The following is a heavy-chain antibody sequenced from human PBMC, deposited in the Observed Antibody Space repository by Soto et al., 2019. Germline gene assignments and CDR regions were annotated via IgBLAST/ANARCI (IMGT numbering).Heavy chain of an antibody. CDR1: GFTFSNYW. Sequence: VQLVESGGGLVHPGGSLRLSCAASGFTFSNYWMHWVRQAPGKGLVWVSRINSEGGSTAYADSVKGRVTSSRDNAENTLFLQMLSLGSEDMTVYLGRSGPCCSEGNCYARCAVDFWGQATMVTVSS. D-gene: IGHD2-15*01. CDR3: RSGPCCSEGNCYARCAVDF. V-gene: IGHV3-74*01. CDR2: INSEGGST. J-gene: IGHJ3*01.